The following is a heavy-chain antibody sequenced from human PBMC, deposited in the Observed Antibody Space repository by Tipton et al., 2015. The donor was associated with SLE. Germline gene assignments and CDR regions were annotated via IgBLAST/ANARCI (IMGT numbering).Heavy chain of an antibody. CDR1: GITLSQFD. CDR3: ARTLCSGGSCWIDAFNI. CDR2: IRRGDDAA. Sequence: SLRLSCTTSGITLSQFDMNWVRQAPGKGLEWVSHIRRGDDAAYYADSVKGRFTISRDSAKNSLNLQMHSLRAEDTALYYCARTLCSGGSCWIDAFNICGLGTMVAVSS. J-gene: IGHJ3*02. D-gene: IGHD2-15*01. V-gene: IGHV3-48*03.